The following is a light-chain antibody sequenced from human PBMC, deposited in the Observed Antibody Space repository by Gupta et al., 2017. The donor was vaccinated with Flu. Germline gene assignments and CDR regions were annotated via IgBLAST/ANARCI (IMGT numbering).Light chain of an antibody. CDR3: HQYGSSLWT. V-gene: IGKV3D-20*01. CDR2: DAS. J-gene: IGKJ2*01. CDR1: QSVASDY. Sequence: TLPTSPGERVTLSCGASQSVASDYLAWYQQKPGQPPRLLIYDASIRATGIPDRFSGSGSGTHFTLTISRLDPEDFALYFCHQYGSSLWTFGPGTKLEIK.